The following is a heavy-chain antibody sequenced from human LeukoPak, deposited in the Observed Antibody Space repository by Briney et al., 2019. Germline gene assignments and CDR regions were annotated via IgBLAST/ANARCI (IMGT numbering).Heavy chain of an antibody. Sequence: TSETLSLTCTVSGGSISSYYWSWIRQPPGKGLEWIGYIYYSGSTNYNPSLRSRVTISVDTSKNQFSLKLSSVTAADTAVYYCARGYSYANYYYYYMDVWGKGTTVTVSS. CDR3: ARGYSYANYYYYYMDV. CDR2: IYYSGST. D-gene: IGHD5-18*01. J-gene: IGHJ6*03. CDR1: GGSISSYY. V-gene: IGHV4-59*01.